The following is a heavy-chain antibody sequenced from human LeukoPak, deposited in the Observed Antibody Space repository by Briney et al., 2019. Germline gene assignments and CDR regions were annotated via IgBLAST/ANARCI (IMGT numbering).Heavy chain of an antibody. CDR2: IKQDGSEK. CDR1: GFTFSSYW. Sequence: GGSLRLSCAASGFTFSSYWMSWVRQAPGKGLEWVANIKQDGSEKYYVDSVKGRFTISRDNAKNSLYLQMNSLRAEDTAVYYCARDAPYCSSTSPCYYYYYMDVWGKGTTVTVSS. CDR3: ARDAPYCSSTSPCYYYYYMDV. V-gene: IGHV3-7*01. J-gene: IGHJ6*03. D-gene: IGHD2-2*01.